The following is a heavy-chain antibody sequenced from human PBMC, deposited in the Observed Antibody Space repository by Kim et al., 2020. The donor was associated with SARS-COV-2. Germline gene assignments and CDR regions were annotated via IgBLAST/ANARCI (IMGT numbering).Heavy chain of an antibody. V-gene: IGHV4-34*01. CDR3: ARGLGIAAAGR. J-gene: IGHJ4*02. Sequence: TNYNPSLKSRVTISVDTSKNQFSLKLSSVTAADTAVYYCARGLGIAAAGRWGQGTLVTVSS. CDR2: T. D-gene: IGHD6-13*01.